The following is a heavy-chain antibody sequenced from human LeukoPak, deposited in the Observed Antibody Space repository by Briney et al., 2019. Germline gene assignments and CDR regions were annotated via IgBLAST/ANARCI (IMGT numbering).Heavy chain of an antibody. D-gene: IGHD2-15*01. J-gene: IGHJ3*02. Sequence: GGSLRLSCAASEFSVSSNYMNWVRQAPGTGLEWVSVIYTDGNTCYADSVKGRFTISRDKSKNTMYLQMNSLRAEDTALYYCARDLSGYCTSGTCYAFDIWGQGTMVTVSS. V-gene: IGHV3-53*01. CDR1: EFSVSSNY. CDR3: ARDLSGYCTSGTCYAFDI. CDR2: IYTDGNT.